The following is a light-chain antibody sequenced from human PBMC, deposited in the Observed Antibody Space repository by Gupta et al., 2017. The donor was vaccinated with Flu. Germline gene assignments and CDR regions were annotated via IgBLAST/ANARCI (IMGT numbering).Light chain of an antibody. V-gene: IGLV2-14*01. CDR1: SSDVGGYNY. CDR3: HADTSSSTYV. CDR2: EVS. Sequence: SALTQPASVAGSPGPSITITCTGTSSDVGGYNYVSWHQQHPGQAHKLMVYEVSKHPAGVASRFSGSKSGNTASLTISGRTAEDEADYYCHADTSSSTYVFGTGTKVTVL. J-gene: IGLJ1*01.